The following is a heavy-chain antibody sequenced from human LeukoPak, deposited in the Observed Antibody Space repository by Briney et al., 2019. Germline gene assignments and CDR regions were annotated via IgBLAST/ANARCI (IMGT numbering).Heavy chain of an antibody. CDR3: ARRRTIGDYDY. CDR2: ISSDGSSA. J-gene: IGHJ4*02. CDR1: GFTFSNYW. V-gene: IGHV3-74*01. Sequence: GGSLRLSCAASGFTFSNYWMHWVRQAPGKGLMWAARISSDGSSADHADSVKGRFTISGDNAKNTLYLQMNSLRVEDTAVYYCARRRTIGDYDYWGQGTLVTVSS. D-gene: IGHD3-16*01.